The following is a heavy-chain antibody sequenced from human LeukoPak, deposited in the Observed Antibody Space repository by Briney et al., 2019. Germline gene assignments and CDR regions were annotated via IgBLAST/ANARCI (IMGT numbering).Heavy chain of an antibody. CDR2: ISGYNGNT. J-gene: IGHJ6*02. V-gene: IGHV1-18*01. Sequence: ASVKVSCKASGYTFISYGISWVRHAPGQGLEWMGWISGYNGNTNYAQKFQGRVTMTTDTSTSTAYLELRRLRSDDTAIYYCAREFCSGGGCYYYGMDVWGQGTTVTVS. D-gene: IGHD2-15*01. CDR3: AREFCSGGGCYYYGMDV. CDR1: GYTFISYG.